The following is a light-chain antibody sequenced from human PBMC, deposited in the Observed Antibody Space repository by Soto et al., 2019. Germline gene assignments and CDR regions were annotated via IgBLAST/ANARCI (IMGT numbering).Light chain of an antibody. CDR1: NSDVGGYNY. CDR2: DVS. CDR3: CSYAGRYTYV. Sequence: QSVLTQPRSVSGSPGQSVTISCTGTNSDVGGYNYVSWYQQHPGKAPKLMIYDVSKRPSGVPDRFSGSKSGNTASLTISGLQAEDEADYYCCSYAGRYTYVFGTGTKVTVL. J-gene: IGLJ1*01. V-gene: IGLV2-11*01.